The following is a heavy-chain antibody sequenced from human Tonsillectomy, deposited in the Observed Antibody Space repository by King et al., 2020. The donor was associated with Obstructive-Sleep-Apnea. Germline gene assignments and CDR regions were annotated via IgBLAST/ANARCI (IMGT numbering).Heavy chain of an antibody. CDR1: GFTFSTYG. V-gene: IGHV3-33*01. CDR2: IWFDGSNK. J-gene: IGHJ4*02. D-gene: IGHD4-17*01. Sequence: VQLVESGGGVVQPGRSLRLSCAASGFTFSTYGMHWVRQAPGKGLEWVAIIWFDGSNKYYADSVKGRFTISRDNSNNTLYLQMNSLRAEDTAVYYCARVPRGGDYFYFHYWAREPWSPSPQ. CDR3: ARVPRGGDYFYFHY.